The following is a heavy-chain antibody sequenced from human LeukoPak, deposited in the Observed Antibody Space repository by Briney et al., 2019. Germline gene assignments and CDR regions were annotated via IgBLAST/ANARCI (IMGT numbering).Heavy chain of an antibody. CDR1: GFTFSSYA. D-gene: IGHD3-10*01. V-gene: IGHV3-64*01. J-gene: IGHJ5*02. CDR3: ARVEGGGWFDP. Sequence: GGSLRLSCAASGFTFSSYAMHWVRQAPGKGLEYVSAISSNGGSTYYANSVKGRFTISRDNSKNTLYLQMGSLRAEDMAVYYCARVEGGGWFDPWGQGTLVTVSS. CDR2: ISSNGGST.